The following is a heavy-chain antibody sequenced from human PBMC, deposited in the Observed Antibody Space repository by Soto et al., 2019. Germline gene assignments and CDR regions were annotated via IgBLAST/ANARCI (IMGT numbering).Heavy chain of an antibody. CDR1: GFPFNGYG. CDR3: AKVGYYDSSGYPSHYFDY. D-gene: IGHD3-22*01. Sequence: GGSLRLSCVASGFPFNGYGMHWVRQAPGKGLEWVAEIWYDGSNKYYADSVKGRFTISRDNSKNTLYLQMSSLRAEDTAVYYCAKVGYYDSSGYPSHYFDYWGQGTLVTVSS. J-gene: IGHJ4*02. CDR2: IWYDGSNK. V-gene: IGHV3-33*06.